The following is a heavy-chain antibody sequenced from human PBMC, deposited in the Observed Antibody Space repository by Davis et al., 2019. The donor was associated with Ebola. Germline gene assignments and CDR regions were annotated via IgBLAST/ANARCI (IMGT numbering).Heavy chain of an antibody. Sequence: GGSLRLSCAASGFTFSSYGMHWVRQAPGQRLEWLGWINAGSGNTKYSQNLQDRVSINRDTSANIAYMELSNLRFEDTAVYYCARGRTVAGTRGLSWFDPWGQGTLVTVSS. D-gene: IGHD6-19*01. CDR2: INAGSGNT. CDR1: GFTFSSYG. J-gene: IGHJ5*02. V-gene: IGHV1-3*01. CDR3: ARGRTVAGTRGLSWFDP.